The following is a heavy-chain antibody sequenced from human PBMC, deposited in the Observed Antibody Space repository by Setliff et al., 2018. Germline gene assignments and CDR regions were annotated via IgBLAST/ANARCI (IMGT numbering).Heavy chain of an antibody. V-gene: IGHV1-69*02. D-gene: IGHD3-22*01. J-gene: IGHJ4*02. CDR2: IIPVLDIT. CDR1: GGPLNSYS. Sequence: SVKVSCKASGGPLNSYSFSWVRQAPGQGLEWMGRIIPVLDITRYSQKFQGSVTITADKSTGIIYMELTSLRSDDTAVYYCARHPHPPNYFDIGALDSWGQGTLVTVSS. CDR3: ARHPHPPNYFDIGALDS.